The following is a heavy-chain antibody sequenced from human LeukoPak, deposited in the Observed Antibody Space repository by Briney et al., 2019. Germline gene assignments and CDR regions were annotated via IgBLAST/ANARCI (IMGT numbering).Heavy chain of an antibody. J-gene: IGHJ4*02. CDR3: ARGRGRSSGPYYFDY. V-gene: IGHV4-39*07. D-gene: IGHD6-19*01. CDR2: IYYSGST. Sequence: SETLSLTCTVSGGSISSSSYYWGWIRQPPGKGLEWIGSIYYSGSTYYNPSLKSRVTISVDTSKNQFSLKLSSVTAADTAVYYCARGRGRSSGPYYFDYWGQGTLVTVSS. CDR1: GGSISSSSYY.